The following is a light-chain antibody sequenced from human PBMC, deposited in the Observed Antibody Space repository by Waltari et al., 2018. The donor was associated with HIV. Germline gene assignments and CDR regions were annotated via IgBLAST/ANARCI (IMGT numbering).Light chain of an antibody. CDR2: AAS. V-gene: IGKV1-39*01. CDR3: QQTFNGPYT. Sequence: DIQMTQSPSSLSTSIGDRVTITCRASQTINNYLNWYQHRLGEAPKLLIYAASDLQSGFPSRFSGSGSGTDFTLTISSLQPDDFATYYCQQTFNGPYTFGQGTKLEI. J-gene: IGKJ2*01. CDR1: QTINNY.